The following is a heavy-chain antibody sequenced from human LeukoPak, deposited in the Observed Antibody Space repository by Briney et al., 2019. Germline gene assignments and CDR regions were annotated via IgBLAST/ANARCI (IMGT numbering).Heavy chain of an antibody. Sequence: GGPWKLSCAASGFPPGIYGMHGSPKAQGRRQVWVSRINGDASSTAYADSVRGRFTISRDNAKNTLYLQMNSLRAEDTAVYYCVRGAGSYSLSAFYIWGQGTMVTVSS. CDR1: GFPPGIYG. J-gene: IGHJ3*02. CDR2: INGDASST. V-gene: IGHV3-74*01. D-gene: IGHD1-26*01. CDR3: VRGAGSYSLSAFYI.